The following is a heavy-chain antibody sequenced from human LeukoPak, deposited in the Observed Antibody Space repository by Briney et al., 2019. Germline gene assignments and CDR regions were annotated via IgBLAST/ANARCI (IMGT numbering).Heavy chain of an antibody. CDR2: IYYSGST. CDR1: GGSISSSYYY. CDR3: ARQRLDYYDRSGYYFDY. D-gene: IGHD3-22*01. J-gene: IGHJ4*02. Sequence: PSETLSLTCTVSGGSISSSYYYWGWIRQPPGKGLEWIGSIYYSGSTYYNPSLKSRVTISVDTSKNQFSLKLNSVTAADTAVYYCARQRLDYYDRSGYYFDYWGQGTLVTVSS. V-gene: IGHV4-39*01.